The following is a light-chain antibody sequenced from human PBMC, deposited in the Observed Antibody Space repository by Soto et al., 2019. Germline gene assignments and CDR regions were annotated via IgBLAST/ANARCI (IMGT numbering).Light chain of an antibody. J-gene: IGKJ1*01. V-gene: IGKV3-20*01. CDR3: QQCGVSPWT. CDR1: QSVGITS. CDR2: DTS. Sequence: FVLTQSPVTLSLSPGEGATLSCRASQSVGITSLAWYQQKPGQAPRLLIYDTSSRATGIPARFSGSGSGTDFTLTISRLEPEDFAVYYCQQCGVSPWTFGQGTKVEI.